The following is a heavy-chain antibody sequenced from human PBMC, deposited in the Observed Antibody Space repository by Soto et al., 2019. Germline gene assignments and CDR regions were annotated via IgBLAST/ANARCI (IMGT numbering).Heavy chain of an antibody. CDR3: GKVLVGATGHTDSDS. J-gene: IGHJ4*02. CDR2: IDYTGVT. V-gene: IGHV4-39*01. CDR1: GGSIYRSGYY. D-gene: IGHD2-15*01. Sequence: SETLSLTCTVPGGSIYRSGYYWGWIRQPPGRGLEWIGNIDYTGVTYSNPSLKSRVTISRDTSKNQFSLKLNSVTAADTALYYCGKVLVGATGHTDSDSWGPGTLVTVSS.